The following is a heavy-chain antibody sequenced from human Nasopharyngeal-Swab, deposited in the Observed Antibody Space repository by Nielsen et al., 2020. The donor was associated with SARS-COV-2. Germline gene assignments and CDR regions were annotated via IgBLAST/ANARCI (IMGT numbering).Heavy chain of an antibody. CDR2: IYHSGST. CDR3: ARDARWELLGAFEI. CDR1: GYSISSGYY. J-gene: IGHJ3*02. D-gene: IGHD1-26*01. Sequence: LRLSCTVSGYSISSGYYWGWIRQPPGKGLEWIGSIYHSGSTYYNPSLKSRVTISVDTSKNQFSLKLSSVTAADTAVYYCARDARWELLGAFEIWGQGTMVTVSS. V-gene: IGHV4-38-2*02.